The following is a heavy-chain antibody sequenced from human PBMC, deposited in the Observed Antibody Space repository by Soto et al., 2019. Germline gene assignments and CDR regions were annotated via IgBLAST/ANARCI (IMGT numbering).Heavy chain of an antibody. CDR2: MSYDRSNK. CDR1: AFTFSSYG. CDR3: AKDGTHCSGGSCYGVDV. D-gene: IGHD2-15*01. Sequence: GGSLRLSCAASAFTFSSYGMHWVRQAPGKGLEWVAVMSYDRSNKYYADSVKGRFTISRDNSKNTLFLQMDSLRAEDTAVYYCAKDGTHCSGGSCYGVDVWGQGTTVTVSS. V-gene: IGHV3-30*18. J-gene: IGHJ6*02.